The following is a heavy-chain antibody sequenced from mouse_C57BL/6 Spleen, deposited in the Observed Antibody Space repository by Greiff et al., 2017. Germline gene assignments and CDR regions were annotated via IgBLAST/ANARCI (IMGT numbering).Heavy chain of an antibody. V-gene: IGHV1-9*01. Sequence: QVQLQQSGAELMKPGASVKLSCKATGYTFTGYWIEWVKQRPGHGLEWIGEIFPGSGSTNYNEKFKGKATITAATSSNTAYMQLSSLTTEDSAIYSCARSGGTRYFDVWGTGTTVTVSS. J-gene: IGHJ1*03. CDR1: GYTFTGYW. CDR3: ARSGGTRYFDV. D-gene: IGHD3-3*01. CDR2: IFPGSGST.